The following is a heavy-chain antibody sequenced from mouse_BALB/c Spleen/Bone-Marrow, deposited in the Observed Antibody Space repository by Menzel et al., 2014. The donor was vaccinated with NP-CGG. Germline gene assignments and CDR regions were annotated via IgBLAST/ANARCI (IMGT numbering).Heavy chain of an antibody. CDR2: IDPANVNT. D-gene: IGHD1-1*01. Sequence: EVQLQQSGAELVKPGASVKLSCTASGFNIKNTYIHWVKQRPEQGLEWIGRIDPANVNTKYGPKFQGKATITADTSSNTAYLQLSSLTSEDTAVYYCATYYYGSSLFAYWGQGTLVTVSA. V-gene: IGHV14-3*02. CDR3: ATYYYGSSLFAY. J-gene: IGHJ3*01. CDR1: GFNIKNTY.